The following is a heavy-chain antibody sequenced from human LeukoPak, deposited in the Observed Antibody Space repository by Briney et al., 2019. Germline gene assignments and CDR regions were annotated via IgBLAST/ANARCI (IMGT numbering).Heavy chain of an antibody. CDR3: ARRHNRRAYSYGVDY. J-gene: IGHJ4*02. V-gene: IGHV5-51*01. D-gene: IGHD5-18*01. Sequence: GDSLKVSRKGSGYSFTNYWIALVRQMPGKGLEWVGIIYPGDSDTRYSPAFQGQITISADKSHSPAHLQWNSLKASGTAMYYCARRHNRRAYSYGVDYWGQGTLVTVSS. CDR1: GYSFTNYW. CDR2: IYPGDSDT.